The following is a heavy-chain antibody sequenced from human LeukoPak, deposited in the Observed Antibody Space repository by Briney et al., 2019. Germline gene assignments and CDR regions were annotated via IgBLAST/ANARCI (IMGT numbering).Heavy chain of an antibody. CDR1: GFTFSSYA. D-gene: IGHD3-22*01. Sequence: GGSLRLSCAASGFTFSSYALHWVRQAPGKGLEWVAVISYDGSNKYYADSVKGRFTISRDNSKNTLYLQMNSLRAEDTAVYYCAKAPDSSGYYPIVDYWGQGTLVTVSS. CDR3: AKAPDSSGYYPIVDY. V-gene: IGHV3-30-3*01. J-gene: IGHJ4*02. CDR2: ISYDGSNK.